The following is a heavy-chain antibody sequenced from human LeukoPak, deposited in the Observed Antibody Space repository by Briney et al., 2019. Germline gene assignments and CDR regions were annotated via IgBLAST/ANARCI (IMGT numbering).Heavy chain of an antibody. Sequence: SETLSLTCTVSGGSISSSSYYWGWIRQPPGKGLEWIGSIYYSGSTYYNPSLKSRVTISVDTSKNQFSLRLSSVTAADTAVYYRAASLDPGYYYYMDVWGKGTTVTVSS. J-gene: IGHJ6*03. CDR2: IYYSGST. CDR1: GGSISSSSYY. CDR3: AASLDPGYYYYMDV. V-gene: IGHV4-39*07. D-gene: IGHD1-1*01.